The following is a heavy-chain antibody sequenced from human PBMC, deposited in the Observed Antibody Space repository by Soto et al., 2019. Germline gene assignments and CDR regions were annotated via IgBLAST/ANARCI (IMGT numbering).Heavy chain of an antibody. CDR3: ARGPAYWCDP. CDR2: IYYSGST. V-gene: IGHV4-31*03. Sequence: SETLSLTCTVSGGSISSGGYYWSWIRQHPGKGLEWIGYIYYSGSTYYNPSLKSRVTISVDTSKNQFSLKLSSVTAADTAVYYCARGPAYWCDPWGQGTLVTVSS. CDR1: GGSISSGGYY. J-gene: IGHJ5*02.